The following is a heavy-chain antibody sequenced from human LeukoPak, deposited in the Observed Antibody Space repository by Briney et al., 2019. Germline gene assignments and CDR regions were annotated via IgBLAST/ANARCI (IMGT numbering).Heavy chain of an antibody. Sequence: SETLSLTCTVSGGSISSGGDYYWNWIRQHPGKGLEWIGYIYYSGGTYYNPSLKSRVTISVDTSKNEFSLKLSSVTAADTAVYYCARGAVAGKMSWFDPWGQGTLVTVSS. V-gene: IGHV4-31*03. J-gene: IGHJ5*02. CDR1: GGSISSGGDYY. CDR3: ARGAVAGKMSWFDP. CDR2: IYYSGGT. D-gene: IGHD6-19*01.